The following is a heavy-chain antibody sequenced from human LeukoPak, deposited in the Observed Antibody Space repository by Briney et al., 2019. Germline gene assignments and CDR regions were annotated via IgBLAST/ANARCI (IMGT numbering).Heavy chain of an antibody. V-gene: IGHV1-46*01. D-gene: IGHD3-22*01. CDR2: INPSGGST. Sequence: ASVKVSCKASGYTFTSYYMHWVRQAPGQGLEWMGIINPSGGSTSYAQMFQGRVTMTRDTSTSTVYMELSSLRSEDTAVYYCARALPMYYYDSSGYYLGPFDYWGQGTLVTVSS. CDR1: GYTFTSYY. CDR3: ARALPMYYYDSSGYYLGPFDY. J-gene: IGHJ4*02.